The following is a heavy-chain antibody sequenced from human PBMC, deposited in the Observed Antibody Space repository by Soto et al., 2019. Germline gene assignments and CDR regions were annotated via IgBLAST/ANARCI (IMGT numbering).Heavy chain of an antibody. CDR3: AKDRSGSYLSPIDY. CDR2: ISGSGGST. Sequence: LRLSCAASGFTFSSYAMSWVRQAPGKGLEWVSAISGSGGSTYYADSVKGRFTISRDNSKNTLYLQMNSLRAEDTAVYYCAKDRSGSYLSPIDYWGQGTLVTVSS. CDR1: GFTFSSYA. D-gene: IGHD3-10*01. V-gene: IGHV3-23*01. J-gene: IGHJ4*02.